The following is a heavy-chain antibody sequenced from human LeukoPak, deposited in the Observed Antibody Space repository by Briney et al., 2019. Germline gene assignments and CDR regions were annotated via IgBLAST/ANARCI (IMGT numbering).Heavy chain of an antibody. D-gene: IGHD3-10*01. CDR1: GFSFSDFY. J-gene: IGHJ4*02. Sequence: AGGSLRLSCAASGFSFSDFYMTWVRQAPGKGLEWISYISTSGDTIYYADSVKGRFTISRDNAKKSLYLQMNSLRAEDTAVYYCSRGGSGTYHPIPYWGQGTLVTVSS. CDR2: ISTSGDTI. CDR3: SRGGSGTYHPIPY. V-gene: IGHV3-11*01.